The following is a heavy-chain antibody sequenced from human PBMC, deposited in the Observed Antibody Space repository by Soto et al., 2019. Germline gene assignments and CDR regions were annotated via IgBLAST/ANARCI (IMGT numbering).Heavy chain of an antibody. CDR3: ARDTLTTDYYYYYMDV. CDR2: TYYRSKWYN. V-gene: IGHV6-1*01. D-gene: IGHD1-26*01. J-gene: IGHJ6*03. CDR1: GDSVSSNSAA. Sequence: SQTLSLTCAISGDSVSSNSAAWNWIRQPPSRGLEWLGRTYYRSKWYNDYAVSVKSRITINPDTSKNQFSLQLNSVTPEDTAVYYCARDTLTTDYYYYYMDVWGKGTTVTVSS.